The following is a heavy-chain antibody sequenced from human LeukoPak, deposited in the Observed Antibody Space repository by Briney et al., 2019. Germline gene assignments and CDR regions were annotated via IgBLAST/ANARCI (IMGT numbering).Heavy chain of an antibody. CDR1: GYSFTSYW. J-gene: IGHJ3*02. D-gene: IGHD2-15*01. CDR3: AGVYCSGGSCYTPNAFDI. CDR2: IYPGDSDT. V-gene: IGHV5-51*01. Sequence: GESLKTSCKGSGYSFTSYWIGWVRQMPGKGLEWMGIIYPGDSDTRYSPSFQGQVTISADKSISTAYLQWSSLKASDTAMYYCAGVYCSGGSCYTPNAFDIWGQGTMVTVSS.